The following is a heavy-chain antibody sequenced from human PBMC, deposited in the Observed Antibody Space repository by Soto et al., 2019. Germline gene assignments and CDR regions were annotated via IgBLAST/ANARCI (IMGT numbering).Heavy chain of an antibody. V-gene: IGHV2-5*02. CDR2: IYWDDDK. CDR3: AHSITMVRDLLNWFDP. CDR1: GFSLSTSGVG. J-gene: IGHJ5*02. Sequence: QITLKESGPTLVKPTQTLTLTCTFSGFSLSTSGVGVGWIRQPPGKALEWLALIYWDDDKRYSPSLKSRLTITKDTSNNQVVLTMTNMDPVDTATYYCAHSITMVRDLLNWFDPWGQGTLVTVSS. D-gene: IGHD3-10*01.